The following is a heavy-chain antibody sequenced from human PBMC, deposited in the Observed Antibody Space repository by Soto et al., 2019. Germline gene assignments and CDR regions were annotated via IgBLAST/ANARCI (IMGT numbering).Heavy chain of an antibody. CDR2: ISGSGGST. CDR3: AKESLKTPVTDPVDC. CDR1: GFTFSSYA. V-gene: IGHV3-23*01. Sequence: EVQLLESGGGLVQPGGSQRLSCTASGFTFSSYALSWVRQAPGKGLEWVSSISGSGGSTYYADSVKGRVTISRDNSKNTLYLQMSSLRAEDTAVYYCAKESLKTPVTDPVDCWGQGTVVTVSS. D-gene: IGHD2-21*02. J-gene: IGHJ4*02.